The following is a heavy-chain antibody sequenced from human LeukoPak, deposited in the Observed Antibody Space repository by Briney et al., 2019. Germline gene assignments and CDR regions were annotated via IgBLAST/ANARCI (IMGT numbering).Heavy chain of an antibody. Sequence: EASVKVSCKASGYTFTSYYMHWVRQAPGQGLEWMGLINPTGGSTGYAQKFQGRVTMTRDTSTSTVYMELSSLRSEDTAVYYCARDDSSGYYLVYWGQGTLVTVSS. D-gene: IGHD3-22*01. CDR3: ARDDSSGYYLVY. CDR1: GYTFTSYY. V-gene: IGHV1-46*01. CDR2: INPTGGST. J-gene: IGHJ4*02.